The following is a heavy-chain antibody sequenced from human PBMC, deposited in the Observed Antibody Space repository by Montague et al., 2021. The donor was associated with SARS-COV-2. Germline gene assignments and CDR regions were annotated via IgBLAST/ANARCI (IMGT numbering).Heavy chain of an antibody. Sequence: SLRLSCAASGFIFSGFAMSWVRQAPGKGLEWVSAVRSSGGSPNYADPVKGRFTIYRDNSNNMLYLQMNGLRAEDTAVYYCAKDMWDLYYFDYWGQGTLVTVSS. D-gene: IGHD1-26*01. CDR1: GFIFSGFA. CDR2: VRSSGGSP. J-gene: IGHJ4*02. V-gene: IGHV3-23*01. CDR3: AKDMWDLYYFDY.